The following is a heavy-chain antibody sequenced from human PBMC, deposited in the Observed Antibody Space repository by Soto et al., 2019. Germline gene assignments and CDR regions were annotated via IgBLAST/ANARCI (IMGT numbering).Heavy chain of an antibody. J-gene: IGHJ5*02. D-gene: IGHD3-10*01. CDR2: INWNGGST. CDR1: GFTFDDYG. CDR3: ARDSGNVKRLLWFGELYWFDP. Sequence: EVQLVESGGGVVRPGGSLRLSCAASGFTFDDYGMSWVRQAPGKGLEWVSGINWNGGSTGYADSVKGRFTISRDNAKNSLYLQMNSLRAEDTALDHCARDSGNVKRLLWFGELYWFDPWGQGTLVTVSS. V-gene: IGHV3-20*01.